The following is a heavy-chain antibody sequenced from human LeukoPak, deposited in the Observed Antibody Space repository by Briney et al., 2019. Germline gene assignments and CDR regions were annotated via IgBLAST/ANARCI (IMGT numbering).Heavy chain of an antibody. CDR1: GYTFTSYD. V-gene: IGHV1-8*01. Sequence: GASVKVSCKASGYTFTSYDINWVRQATGQGLEWMGWMNPYSGNTGYAQKFQGRVTMPRNTSISTAYMELSSLRSEDTALYYCARHPRFDSSSWYPWFDPWGQGTLVTVSS. J-gene: IGHJ5*02. D-gene: IGHD6-13*01. CDR2: MNPYSGNT. CDR3: ARHPRFDSSSWYPWFDP.